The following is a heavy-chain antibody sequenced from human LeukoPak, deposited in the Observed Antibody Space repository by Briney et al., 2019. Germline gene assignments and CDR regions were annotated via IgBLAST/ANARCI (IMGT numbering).Heavy chain of an antibody. D-gene: IGHD6-13*01. CDR2: IYYSGST. V-gene: IGHV4-39*01. CDR3: ARGQQLQDY. J-gene: IGHJ4*02. CDR1: GGSISSSSYY. Sequence: SETLSLTCTASGGSISSSSYYWGWIRQPPGKGLEWIGSIYYSGSTYYNPSLKSRVTISVDTSKNQFSLKLSSVTAADTAVYYCARGQQLQDYWGQGTLVTVSS.